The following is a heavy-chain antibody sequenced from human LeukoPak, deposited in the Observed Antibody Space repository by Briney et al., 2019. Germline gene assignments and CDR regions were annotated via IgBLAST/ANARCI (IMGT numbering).Heavy chain of an antibody. CDR3: ARDGLDLWSGWDH. Sequence: GGSLRLSCATSGFTFSRYWMSWVRQTPGKGLEWVANIKPDGSEKYCVDSVKGRFTISRDNAKNSLYLQMNSLRAEDTAVYYCARDGLDLWSGWDHWGQGTLVTVSS. D-gene: IGHD3-3*01. CDR2: IKPDGSEK. J-gene: IGHJ4*02. V-gene: IGHV3-7*01. CDR1: GFTFSRYW.